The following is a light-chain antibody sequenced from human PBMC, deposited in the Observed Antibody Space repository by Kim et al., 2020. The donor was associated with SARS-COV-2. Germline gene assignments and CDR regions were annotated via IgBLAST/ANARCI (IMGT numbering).Light chain of an antibody. J-gene: IGKJ3*01. V-gene: IGKV1-39*01. Sequence: DIQMTLSPSSLSASVGDTVTITCRASPSFTNYLNWYQQKPGEAPKLLIYATSSLQSGVPSRFSGSRSGTDFTLTINSLQPEDFATYYCQQSYSSPLTFGAGTKVDIK. CDR2: ATS. CDR1: PSFTNY. CDR3: QQSYSSPLT.